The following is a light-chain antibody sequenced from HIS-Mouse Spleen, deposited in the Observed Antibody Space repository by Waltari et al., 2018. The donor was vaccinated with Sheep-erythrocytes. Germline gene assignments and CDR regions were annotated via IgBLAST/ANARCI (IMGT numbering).Light chain of an antibody. CDR1: QGIRND. J-gene: IGKJ2*01. CDR2: AAS. Sequence: AIQIIQSPSSLSASVGDRVAIPCRASQGIRNDLGWYQQKPGKAPKLLIYAASSLQSGVPSRFSGSGSGTDFTLTISSLQPEDFATYYCLQDYNYPYTFGQGTKLEIK. V-gene: IGKV1-6*01. CDR3: LQDYNYPYT.